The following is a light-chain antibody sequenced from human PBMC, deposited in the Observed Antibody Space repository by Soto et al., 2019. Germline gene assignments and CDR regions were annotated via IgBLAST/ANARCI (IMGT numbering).Light chain of an antibody. CDR2: VAS. CDR1: QSVSRY. V-gene: IGKV3-11*01. Sequence: EVVLTQSPATLSLSPGERATLSCRASQSVSRYLAWYQQKPGQAPRLLIFVASNRATGIPARFSASGSGTDFTLTISSLESEDSAVYYCQQRSDWPITFGQGTRLDIK. CDR3: QQRSDWPIT. J-gene: IGKJ5*01.